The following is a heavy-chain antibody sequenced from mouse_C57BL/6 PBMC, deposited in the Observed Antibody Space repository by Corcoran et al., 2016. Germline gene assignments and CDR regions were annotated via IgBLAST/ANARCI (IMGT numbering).Heavy chain of an antibody. J-gene: IGHJ3*01. CDR3: ARTGFAY. Sequence: EVQLQQSGPELVKPGASVKISCKAPGYTFTDYYMNWVKQSHGKSLEWIGDINPNNGGTSYNQKFKGKATLTVDKSSSTAYMELRSLTSEDSAVYYCARTGFAYWGQGTLVTVSA. CDR1: GYTFTDYY. V-gene: IGHV1-26*01. CDR2: INPNNGGT.